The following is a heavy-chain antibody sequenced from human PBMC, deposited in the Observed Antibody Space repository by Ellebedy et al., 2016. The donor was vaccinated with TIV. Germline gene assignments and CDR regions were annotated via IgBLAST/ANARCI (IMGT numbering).Heavy chain of an antibody. J-gene: IGHJ4*02. V-gene: IGHV4-4*02. CDR2: IYHSGTT. CDR3: ARGGGATLDY. CDR1: GASIISTRW. Sequence: MPSETLSLTCAVSGASIISTRWWSWVRQPPGKGLEWIGEIYHSGTTNYNPSLKTRVTISVDKSNNQFSLELRSVTAAETAVYYCARGGGATLDYWGQGNLVTVSS. D-gene: IGHD1-26*01.